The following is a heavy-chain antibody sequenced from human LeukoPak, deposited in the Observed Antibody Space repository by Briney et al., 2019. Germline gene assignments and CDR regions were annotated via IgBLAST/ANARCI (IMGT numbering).Heavy chain of an antibody. CDR1: GFTFSSYG. CDR2: DNLSCGST. CDR3: AKGLAEAGNWFDR. D-gene: IGHD6-13*01. J-gene: IGHJ5*02. V-gene: IGHV3-23*01. Sequence: GGSLRHSCAASGFTFSSYGIRWLGPPPPRGRAGVACDNLSCGSTYYADSVKGRFTISRDNSKNTLYLQMNSLRAEDTAVYYCAKGLAEAGNWFDRWGQGTLLTV.